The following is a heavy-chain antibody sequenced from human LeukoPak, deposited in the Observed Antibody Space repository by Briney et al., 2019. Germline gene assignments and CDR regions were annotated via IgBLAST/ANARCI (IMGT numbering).Heavy chain of an antibody. CDR2: ISYDGGNE. D-gene: IGHD6-6*01. Sequence: GGSLRLSCAAFGFTFSRSAMHWVRQAPGKGLEWVAIISYDGGNEYYADSVKGRFTISRDNSKYTLYLQMNSLRAEDTAVYFCVSLGYSSSSVRYWGQGTLVTVSS. CDR1: GFTFSRSA. CDR3: VSLGYSSSSVRY. J-gene: IGHJ4*02. V-gene: IGHV3-30*04.